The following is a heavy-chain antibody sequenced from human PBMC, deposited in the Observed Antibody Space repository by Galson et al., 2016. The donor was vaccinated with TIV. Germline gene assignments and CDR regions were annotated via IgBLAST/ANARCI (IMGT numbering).Heavy chain of an antibody. CDR2: IYPGDSDT. CDR1: GYSFTNYW. Sequence: QSGAEVKKPGESLKISCKGSGYSFTNYWIAWVRQMPGKGLEWMGAIYPGDSDTKYSPSSQGQVTISADKSITTAYLQWSSLKASDTAIYYCARRAASCTNSSCYDLGGMDVWGQGTTVIVSS. J-gene: IGHJ6*02. V-gene: IGHV5-51*01. D-gene: IGHD2-8*01. CDR3: ARRAASCTNSSCYDLGGMDV.